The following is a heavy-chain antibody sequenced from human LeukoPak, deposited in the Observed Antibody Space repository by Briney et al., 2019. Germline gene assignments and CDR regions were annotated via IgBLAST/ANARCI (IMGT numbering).Heavy chain of an antibody. CDR2: MNPNSGNT. V-gene: IGHV1-8*03. Sequence: ASVKVSCKTSGYTFTSYDINWVRQATGQGLEWMGWMNPNSGNTGYAQKFQGRVTITRNTSISTAYMELSRLRSDDTAVYYCARERSGLIVVPAARPGSYYYYMDVWGKGTTVTVSS. J-gene: IGHJ6*03. CDR1: GYTFTSYD. D-gene: IGHD2-2*01. CDR3: ARERSGLIVVPAARPGSYYYYMDV.